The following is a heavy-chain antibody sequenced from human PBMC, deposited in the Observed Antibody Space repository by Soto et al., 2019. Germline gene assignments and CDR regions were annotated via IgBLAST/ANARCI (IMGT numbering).Heavy chain of an antibody. J-gene: IGHJ6*02. V-gene: IGHV1-2*04. CDR1: GYTFTGYY. D-gene: IGHD6-13*01. Sequence: GASVKVSCKASGYTFTGYYMHWVRQAHGQGLEWMGWINPNSGGTNYAQKFQGWVTVTRDTSISTAYMELSRLRAADTAVYYCATDGAAGSAMGVWGQGTTVTVSS. CDR3: ATDGAAGSAMGV. CDR2: INPNSGGT.